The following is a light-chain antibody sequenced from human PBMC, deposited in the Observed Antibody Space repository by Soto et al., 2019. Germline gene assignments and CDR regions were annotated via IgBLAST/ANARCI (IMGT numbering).Light chain of an antibody. CDR1: QTISTW. CDR3: QQHTNTNNPWM. Sequence: DIQVTQSPPTLSASVGDRVTITCRASQTISTWMAWYQQKPGKAPKLLVYDASTSQSGVASTFSGSGSGTEFTLIISGLQPDDSATYYCQQHTNTNNPWMFGQGTKVDIK. J-gene: IGKJ1*01. V-gene: IGKV1-5*01. CDR2: DAS.